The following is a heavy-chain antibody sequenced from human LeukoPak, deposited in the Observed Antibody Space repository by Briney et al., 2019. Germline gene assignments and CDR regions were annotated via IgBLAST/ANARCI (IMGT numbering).Heavy chain of an antibody. CDR2: ISNNGGYT. Sequence: GSLRPFFAASGFTFCSPSISWVRQASGEGLGLGFAISNNGGYTYYADSVQGRFTISRDNSKSTLCLQMNSLRAEDTAVYYCAKQLGYCSDGSCYFPYWGQGTLVTVSS. D-gene: IGHD2-15*01. J-gene: IGHJ4*02. CDR1: GFTFCSPS. CDR3: AKQLGYCSDGSCYFPY. V-gene: IGHV3-23*01.